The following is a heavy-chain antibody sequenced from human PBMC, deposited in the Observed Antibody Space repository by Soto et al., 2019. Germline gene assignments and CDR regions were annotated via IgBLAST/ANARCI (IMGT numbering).Heavy chain of an antibody. Sequence: ASVTVSCKASGYTFTSYAMHWVRQAPGQRLEWMGWINAGNGNTKYSQKFQGRVTITRDTSASTAYMELSSLRSEDTAVYYCARGLGLYYSDYWGQGTLVTVSS. J-gene: IGHJ4*02. V-gene: IGHV1-3*01. D-gene: IGHD1-26*01. CDR2: INAGNGNT. CDR3: ARGLGLYYSDY. CDR1: GYTFTSYA.